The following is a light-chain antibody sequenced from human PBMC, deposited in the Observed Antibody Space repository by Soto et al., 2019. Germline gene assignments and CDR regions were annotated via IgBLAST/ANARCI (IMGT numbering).Light chain of an antibody. V-gene: IGKV3-20*01. CDR2: GAS. CDR1: QSVDSGY. CDR3: QQYYSTPLT. J-gene: IGKJ1*01. Sequence: PGERATLSCRASQSVDSGYLAWYQQKPGQAPRLLIYGASRATGIPDRFSGGGSGTDFTLTISRLEPEDFAVYYCQQYYSTPLTFGQGTKVEIK.